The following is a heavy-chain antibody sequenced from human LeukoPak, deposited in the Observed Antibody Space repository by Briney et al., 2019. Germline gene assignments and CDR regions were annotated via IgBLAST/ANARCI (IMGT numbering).Heavy chain of an antibody. Sequence: PGGSLRLSCAASGFTFSDYYMSWIRQAPGKGLEWVSTIDNSGGYTYYGDSVKGRFTISRDNSKNTLYLQMNSLRAEDTAVYYCAKGSSGWYYFDYWGQGTLVTVSS. CDR3: AKGSSGWYYFDY. CDR2: IDNSGGYT. J-gene: IGHJ4*02. V-gene: IGHV3-23*01. D-gene: IGHD6-19*01. CDR1: GFTFSDYY.